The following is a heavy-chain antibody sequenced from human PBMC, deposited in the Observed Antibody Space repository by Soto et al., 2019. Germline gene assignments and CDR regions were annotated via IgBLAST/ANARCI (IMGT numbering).Heavy chain of an antibody. J-gene: IGHJ6*02. Sequence: KPSETLSLTCTVSGGSISSGGYYWSWIRQHPGKGLEWIGYIYYSGSTYYNPSIKSRVTILVDTSKNQFSLKLSSVTAADTAVYYWASEEGPPDYYYYYGMDVWGQGTTVTVSS. CDR1: GGSISSGGYY. V-gene: IGHV4-31*03. CDR2: IYYSGST. CDR3: ASEEGPPDYYYYYGMDV.